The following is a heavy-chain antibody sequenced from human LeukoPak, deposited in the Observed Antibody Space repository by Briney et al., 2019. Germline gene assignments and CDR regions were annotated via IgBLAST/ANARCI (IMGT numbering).Heavy chain of an antibody. CDR3: ARAANAGPTTGLFDY. V-gene: IGHV1-2*02. J-gene: IGHJ4*02. CDR2: INPNSGAT. Sequence: ASVKVSCKASGYTFTGYYIHCVRQAPGQGLEWMGWINPNSGATTYAQKFQGRVTMTRDPSISTAYMELSRLRSDDTAVNYCARAANAGPTTGLFDYWGLGTLVTVSS. CDR1: GYTFTGYY. D-gene: IGHD1-26*01.